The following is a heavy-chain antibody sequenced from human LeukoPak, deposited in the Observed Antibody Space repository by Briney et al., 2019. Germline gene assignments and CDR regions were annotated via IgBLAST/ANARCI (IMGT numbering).Heavy chain of an antibody. V-gene: IGHV3-15*01. Sequence: PGGSLRLSCLASGFTFTHTWMSWVRQTPGKGLEWIGRIKSKSDGGTTDYAAPVKGRFTISRDDSKNTLYLQMNSLKTEDTALYHCSMGGHYFGSWGQGILVTVSS. J-gene: IGHJ4*02. D-gene: IGHD3-10*01. CDR2: IKSKSDGGTT. CDR3: SMGGHYFGS. CDR1: GFTFTHTW.